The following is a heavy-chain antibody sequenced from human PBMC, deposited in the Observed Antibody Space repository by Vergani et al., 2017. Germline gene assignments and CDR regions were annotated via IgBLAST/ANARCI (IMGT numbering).Heavy chain of an antibody. D-gene: IGHD5-24*01. V-gene: IGHV1-2*02. CDR1: GYTFTGYY. CDR3: AKEWGEMATITNLNWFDP. Sequence: QVQLVQSGAEVKKPGASVKVSCKASGYTFTGYYMHCVRQAPGQGLEWMGWINPNSGGTNYAQKFQGRVTMTRDTSISTAYMELSSLRSEDTAVYYCAKEWGEMATITNLNWFDPWGQGTLVTVSS. J-gene: IGHJ5*02. CDR2: INPNSGGT.